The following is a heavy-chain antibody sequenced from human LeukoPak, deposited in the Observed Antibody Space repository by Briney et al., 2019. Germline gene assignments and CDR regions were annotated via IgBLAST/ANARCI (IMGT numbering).Heavy chain of an antibody. V-gene: IGHV3-48*04. CDR1: GFTFSSYS. CDR2: ISSSSSTI. J-gene: IGHJ5*02. D-gene: IGHD6-19*01. Sequence: GGSLRLSCAASGFTFSSYSMNWVRQAPGKGLEWVSYISSSSSTIYYADSVKGRFTISRDNAKNSLYLQMNSLRAEDTAVYYCARVPARAVAGTNWFDPWGQGTLVTVSS. CDR3: ARVPARAVAGTNWFDP.